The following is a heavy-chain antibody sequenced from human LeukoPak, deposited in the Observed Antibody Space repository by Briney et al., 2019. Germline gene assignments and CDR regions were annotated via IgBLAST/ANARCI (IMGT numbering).Heavy chain of an antibody. CDR2: INHSGST. CDR1: GGSFSGYY. CDR3: ARGRDAITMVRGVMSDV. Sequence: PSETLSLTCAVYGGSFSGYYWSWIRQPPGKGLEWIGEINHSGSTNYNPPLKSRVTISVDTSKNQFSLKLSSVTAADTAVYYCARGRDAITMVRGVMSDVWGKGTTVTVSS. D-gene: IGHD3-10*01. V-gene: IGHV4-34*01. J-gene: IGHJ6*04.